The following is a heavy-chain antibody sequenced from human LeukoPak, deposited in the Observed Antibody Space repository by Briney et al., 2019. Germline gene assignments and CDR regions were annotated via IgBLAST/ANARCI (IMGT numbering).Heavy chain of an antibody. CDR2: INPSNGDT. J-gene: IGHJ4*02. Sequence: ASVKVSCKASGYTFTYHCIHLVRQAPGQGLEWMGIINPSNGDTNYAQRFQGRVTMTRDTSTSTVYMELSSLDSEDTAVYYCARESDVGKDFDCWGQGTLVTVSS. D-gene: IGHD1-1*01. CDR1: GYTFTYHC. V-gene: IGHV1-46*01. CDR3: ARESDVGKDFDC.